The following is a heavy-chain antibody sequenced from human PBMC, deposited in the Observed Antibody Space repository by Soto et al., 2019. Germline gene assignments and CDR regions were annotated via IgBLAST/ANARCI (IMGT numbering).Heavy chain of an antibody. CDR2: ISSGSNT. CDR3: AKASATGKSDGMDV. CDR1: GFPFSSYA. V-gene: IGHV3-23*01. Sequence: EVQLLESGGGLVQPGGSLRLSCVASGFPFSSYAMSWVRQTPGRGLECVSSISSGSNTYYTDSVRGRFTISRDNSKNSLYLQIISLRADDTALYSCAKASATGKSDGMDVWGQGTTVSVSS. J-gene: IGHJ6*02. D-gene: IGHD3-10*01.